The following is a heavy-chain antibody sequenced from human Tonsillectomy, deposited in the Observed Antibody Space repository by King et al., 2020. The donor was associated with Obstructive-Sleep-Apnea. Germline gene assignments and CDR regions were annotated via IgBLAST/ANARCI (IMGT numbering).Heavy chain of an antibody. V-gene: IGHV4-4*02. CDR1: GASISGTNW. D-gene: IGHD5-24*01. Sequence: QLQESGPGLVKPSGTLSLTCAVSGASISGTNWWSWVRQSPGKGLRWIGEIHRSGSSNYNPSLKSRVTISVDKSKNQFSLRLTSVTAADTAVYYCARVTWRPYYYGMDVWSQGTTVTVSS. J-gene: IGHJ6*02. CDR3: ARVTWRPYYYGMDV. CDR2: IHRSGSS.